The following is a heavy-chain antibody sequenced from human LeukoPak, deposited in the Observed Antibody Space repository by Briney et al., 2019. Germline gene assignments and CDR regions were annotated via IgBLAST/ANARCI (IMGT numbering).Heavy chain of an antibody. J-gene: IGHJ6*03. Sequence: GRSLRLSCAASGFTFDDYAMHWVRQAPGKGLEWVSGISWNSGSIGYADSVKGRFTISRDNAKNSLYLQMNSLKAEDTALYYCAKGQSGYYYYYYMDVWGKGTTVTISS. V-gene: IGHV3-9*01. CDR1: GFTFDDYA. CDR3: AKGQSGYYYYYYMDV. CDR2: ISWNSGSI.